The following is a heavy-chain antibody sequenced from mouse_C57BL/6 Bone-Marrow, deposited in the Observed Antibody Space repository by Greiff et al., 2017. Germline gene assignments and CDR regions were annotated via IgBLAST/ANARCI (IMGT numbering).Heavy chain of an antibody. CDR2: IDPEDGGT. CDR3: ARSRLLRFDY. CDR1: GFNITDYY. J-gene: IGHJ2*01. V-gene: IGHV14-2*01. Sequence: VQLKESGAELVKPGASVKLSCTASGFNITDYYMHWVKQRTEQGLEWIGRIDPEDGGTKYAPKFQGKATLTADTSSNTAYLQLSSLTSEDTAVYYCARSRLLRFDYWGQGTTLTVSS. D-gene: IGHD3-2*02.